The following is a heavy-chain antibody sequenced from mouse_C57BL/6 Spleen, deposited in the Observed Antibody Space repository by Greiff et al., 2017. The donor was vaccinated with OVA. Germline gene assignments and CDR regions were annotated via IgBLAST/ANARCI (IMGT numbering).Heavy chain of an antibody. CDR3: AREETRGSSPYWYFDV. V-gene: IGHV1-82*01. J-gene: IGHJ1*03. CDR2: IYPGDGDT. D-gene: IGHD1-1*01. CDR1: GYAFSSSW. Sequence: QVQLQQSGPELVKPGASVKISCKASGYAFSSSWMNWVKQRPGQGLEWIGRIYPGDGDTNYNGKFKGKATLTADKSSSTAYMQLSSLTSEDSAVYFCAREETRGSSPYWYFDVWGTGTTVTVSS.